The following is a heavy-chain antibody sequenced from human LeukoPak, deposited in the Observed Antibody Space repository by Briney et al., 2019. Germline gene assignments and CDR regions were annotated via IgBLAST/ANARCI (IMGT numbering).Heavy chain of an antibody. CDR1: GGSISSYY. Sequence: TSETLSLTCTVSGGSISSYYWSWIRQPPGKGLEWIGYIYYSGSTNYNPSLKSRVTIPVDTSKNQFSLKLSSVTAADTAVYYCARIVVVRGVYYFDYWGQGTLVTVSS. V-gene: IGHV4-59*01. CDR3: ARIVVVRGVYYFDY. D-gene: IGHD3-10*01. CDR2: IYYSGST. J-gene: IGHJ4*02.